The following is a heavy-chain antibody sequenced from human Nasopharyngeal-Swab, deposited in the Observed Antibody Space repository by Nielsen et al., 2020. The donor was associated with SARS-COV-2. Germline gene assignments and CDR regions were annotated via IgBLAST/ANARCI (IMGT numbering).Heavy chain of an antibody. CDR3: ARGEYAGYSSSWTTFDY. V-gene: IGHV1-46*01. CDR1: GYTFTSYY. D-gene: IGHD6-13*01. CDR2: INPSGGST. J-gene: IGHJ4*02. Sequence: ASVKASCKASGYTFTSYYMHWVRQAPGQGLEWMGIINPSGGSTSYAQKFQGRVTMTRDTSTSTVYMELSSLRSEDTAVYYCARGEYAGYSSSWTTFDYWGQGTLVTVSS.